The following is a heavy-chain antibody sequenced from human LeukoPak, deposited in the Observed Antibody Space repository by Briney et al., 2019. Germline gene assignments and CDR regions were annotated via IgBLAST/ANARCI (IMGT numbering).Heavy chain of an antibody. CDR1: GFTFSSYA. J-gene: IGHJ5*02. D-gene: IGHD2/OR15-2a*01. CDR3: AKDLSTTAGSGKFDP. V-gene: IGHV3-23*01. Sequence: GGSLRLSCAASGFTFSSYAMSWVRQAPGKGLEWVSAINGSGDDTYYADSVKGRFTISRDNSKNTLYLQMNSLRAEDTAVFYCAKDLSTTAGSGKFDPWGQGTLVTVSS. CDR2: INGSGDDT.